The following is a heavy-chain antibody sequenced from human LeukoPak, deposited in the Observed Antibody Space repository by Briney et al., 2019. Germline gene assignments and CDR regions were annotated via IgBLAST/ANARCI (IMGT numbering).Heavy chain of an antibody. CDR1: GGSFSGYY. D-gene: IGHD1-1*01. J-gene: IGHJ6*03. CDR3: ARHDRYYYYYYYMDV. V-gene: IGHV4-34*01. Sequence: SETLSLTCAVYGGSFSGYYWSWIRQPLGKGLEWIGEINHSGSTNYNPSLKSRVTISVDTSKNQFSLKLSSVTAADTAVYYCARHDRYYYYYYYMDVWGKGTTVTVSS. CDR2: INHSGST.